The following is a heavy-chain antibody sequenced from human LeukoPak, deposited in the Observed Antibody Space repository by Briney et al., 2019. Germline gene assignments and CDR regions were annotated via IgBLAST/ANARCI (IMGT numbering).Heavy chain of an antibody. CDR1: GFTFSSYE. CDR2: ISSSGSTI. D-gene: IGHD1-26*01. Sequence: PGGSLRLSCAASGFTFSSYEMNWVRQAPGKGLEWVSYISSSGSTIYYADSVKGRFTISRDNAENSLYLQMNSLRAEDTAVYYCAIIVGATTFDYWGQGTLVTVSS. J-gene: IGHJ4*02. CDR3: AIIVGATTFDY. V-gene: IGHV3-48*03.